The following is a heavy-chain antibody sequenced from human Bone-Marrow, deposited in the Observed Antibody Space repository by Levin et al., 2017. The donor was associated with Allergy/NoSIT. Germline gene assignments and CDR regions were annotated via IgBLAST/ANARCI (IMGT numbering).Heavy chain of an antibody. V-gene: IGHV3-30*18. CDR1: GFTFSSYG. J-gene: IGHJ4*02. CDR2: ISYDGSNK. CDR3: AKAFINMVVTALPDY. Sequence: GESLKISCAASGFTFSSYGMHWVRQAPGKGLEWVAVISYDGSNKYYADSVKGRFTISRDNSKNTLYLQMNSLRAEDTAVYYCAKAFINMVVTALPDYWGQGTLVTVSS. D-gene: IGHD2-21*02.